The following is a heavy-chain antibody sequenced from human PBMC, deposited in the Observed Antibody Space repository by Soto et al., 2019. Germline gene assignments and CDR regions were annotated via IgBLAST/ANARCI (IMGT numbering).Heavy chain of an antibody. V-gene: IGHV3-21*01. J-gene: IGHJ6*02. CDR1: GFTFSSYS. Sequence: GGSMRLSCAASGFTFSSYSMNWVRQAPGKGLEWVSSISSSSSYIYYADSVKGRFTISRDNAKNSLYLQMNSLRAEDTAVYYCARDRQGDCSSTSCYFFYYGMDVWGQGTTVTVSS. CDR3: ARDRQGDCSSTSCYFFYYGMDV. CDR2: ISSSSSYI. D-gene: IGHD2-2*01.